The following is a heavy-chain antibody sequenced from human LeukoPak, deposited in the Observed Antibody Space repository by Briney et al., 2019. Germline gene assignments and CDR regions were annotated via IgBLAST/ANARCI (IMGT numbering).Heavy chain of an antibody. Sequence: GGSLRLSCAASGFTFSSYGMHWVRQAPGKGLEWVAVISYDGSNKYYADSVKGRFTISRDNSKNTLYLQMNSLRAEDTAVYFCAKAGYRGSSVNYFDYWGQGTLVTVSS. V-gene: IGHV3-30*18. CDR3: AKAGYRGSSVNYFDY. CDR1: GFTFSSYG. J-gene: IGHJ4*02. CDR2: ISYDGSNK. D-gene: IGHD6-6*01.